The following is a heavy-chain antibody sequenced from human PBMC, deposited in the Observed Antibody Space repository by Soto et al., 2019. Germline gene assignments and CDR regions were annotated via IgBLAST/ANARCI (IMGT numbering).Heavy chain of an antibody. CDR3: TRDYGSSWYPLDC. CDR2: ITGSGGVT. D-gene: IGHD6-13*01. J-gene: IGHJ4*02. V-gene: IGHV3-23*01. CDR1: GFTFTSSA. Sequence: GGSLRLSCAASGFTFTSSAMSWVRQAPGKGLEWVSGITGSGGVTYYADSVKGRFTISRDNSKSTLYLQMSGLRAEDTAIYYCTRDYGSSWYPLDCWGQGTLVTVSS.